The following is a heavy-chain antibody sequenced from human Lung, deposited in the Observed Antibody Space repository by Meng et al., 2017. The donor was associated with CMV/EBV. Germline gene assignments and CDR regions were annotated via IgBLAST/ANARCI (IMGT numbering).Heavy chain of an antibody. CDR2: ISSSSSYI. CDR1: GFTFSSYS. J-gene: IGHJ4*02. V-gene: IGHV3-21*01. CDR3: ARDAVRYCSSTSCYGPPKQQLVEYDY. Sequence: LTXXASGFTFSSYSMNWVRQAPGKGLEWVASISSSSSYIYYADSVKGRFTISRDNAKNSLYLQMNSLRAEDTAVYYCARDAVRYCSSTSCYGPPKQQLVEYDYWGQGTLVTVSS. D-gene: IGHD2-2*01.